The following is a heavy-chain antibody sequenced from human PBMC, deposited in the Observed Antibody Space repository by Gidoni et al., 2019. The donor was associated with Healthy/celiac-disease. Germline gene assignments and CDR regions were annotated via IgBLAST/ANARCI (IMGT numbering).Heavy chain of an antibody. CDR2: SKSDGSST. Sequence: EVQLVESGGGLVQPGGYLILSCAASGFSFSRAWMHWVRRAPGKGLVWVSRSKSDGSSTSYADSVKGRFTISRDNAKNTLYLQMNSLRAENTAVYYCARELYYYGSGSYYYFDYWGQGTLVTVSS. D-gene: IGHD3-10*01. J-gene: IGHJ4*02. CDR3: ARELYYYGSGSYYYFDY. V-gene: IGHV3-74*01. CDR1: GFSFSRAW.